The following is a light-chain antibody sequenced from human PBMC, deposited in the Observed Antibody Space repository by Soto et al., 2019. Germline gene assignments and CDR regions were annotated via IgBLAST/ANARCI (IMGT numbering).Light chain of an antibody. CDR3: AAWDDSLNGHI. CDR2: SSN. Sequence: QSVLTQPHSASGTPGQRVTISCSGSSSNIGKNSVHWFQQVPGTAPKPLIYSSNQRPSGVPERFSGSKSGTSASLAISGLQSEDEADYYCAAWDDSLNGHIFGTGTKVTVL. CDR1: SSNIGKNS. J-gene: IGLJ1*01. V-gene: IGLV1-44*01.